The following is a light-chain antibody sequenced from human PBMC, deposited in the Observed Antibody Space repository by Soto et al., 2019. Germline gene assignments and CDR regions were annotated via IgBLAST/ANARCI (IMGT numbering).Light chain of an antibody. CDR1: SSDVGGYTY. CDR2: DVS. Sequence: QSALTQPASVSGSPGQAITISCTGTSSDVGGYTYVSWYQQHPGKAPKFLIYDVSNRPSGVSNRFSGSKSGNTASLTISGLQAEDEADYYCSSYTTSNTRQIVFGTGTKVTVL. J-gene: IGLJ1*01. V-gene: IGLV2-14*01. CDR3: SSYTTSNTRQIV.